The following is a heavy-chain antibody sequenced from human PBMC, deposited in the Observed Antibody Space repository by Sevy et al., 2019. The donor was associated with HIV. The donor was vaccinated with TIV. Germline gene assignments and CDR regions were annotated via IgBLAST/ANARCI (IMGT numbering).Heavy chain of an antibody. CDR2: IIPSGIT. D-gene: IGHD1-26*01. CDR3: ARGPWEHPH. J-gene: IGHJ4*02. V-gene: IGHV4-34*01. CDR1: GGSFSGYY. Sequence: SETRSLTCAVYGGSFSGYYWSWIRQPPGKGLEWIGEIIPSGITNYNPSLKSRVTISIDTSKNQFSLKVKSVTAADTAIYYCARGPWEHPHWGQGTQVTVSS.